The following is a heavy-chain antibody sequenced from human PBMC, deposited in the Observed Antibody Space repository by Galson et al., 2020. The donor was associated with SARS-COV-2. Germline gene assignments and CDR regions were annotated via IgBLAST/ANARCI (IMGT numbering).Heavy chain of an antibody. J-gene: IGHJ4*02. D-gene: IGHD6-6*01. V-gene: IGHV1-18*01. CDR2: VKSYTGEA. CDR3: ARTRHGGSSSWQDY. Sequence: ASVKVSCKASGYTFTSFDISWVRQAPGQGLEWMGWVKSYTGEATYAQNFQGRVTTTTDTSPGTAYLVLRSLKFDDTAVYYCARTRHGGSSSWQDYWGQGTRVTVSS. CDR1: GYTFTSFD.